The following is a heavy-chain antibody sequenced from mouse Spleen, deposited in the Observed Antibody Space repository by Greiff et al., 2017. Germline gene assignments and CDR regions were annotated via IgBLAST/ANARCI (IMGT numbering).Heavy chain of an antibody. J-gene: IGHJ3*01. D-gene: IGHD2-1*01. V-gene: IGHV1-15*01. CDR3: TSPYGNSRFAY. CDR2: IDPETGGT. CDR1: GYTFTDYE. Sequence: VQLQESGAELVRPGASVTLSCKASGYTFTDYEMHWVKQTPVHGLEWIGAIDPETGGTAYNQKFKGKAILTADKSSSTAYMELRSLTSEDSAVYYCTSPYGNSRFAYWGQGTLVTVSA.